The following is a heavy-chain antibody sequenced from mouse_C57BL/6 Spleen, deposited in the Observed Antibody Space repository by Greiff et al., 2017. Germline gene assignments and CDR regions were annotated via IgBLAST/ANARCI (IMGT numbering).Heavy chain of an antibody. D-gene: IGHD2-4*01. CDR2: IDPENGDT. CDR1: GFNIKDDY. CDR3: TTGLRRVYAMDY. V-gene: IGHV14-4*01. Sequence: VQLQQSGAELVRPGASVKLSCTASGFNIKDDYMHWVKQRPEQGLEWIGWIDPENGDTEYASKFQGKATITADTSSNTAYLQLSSLTSEDTAVYYCTTGLRRVYAMDYWGQGTSVTVSS. J-gene: IGHJ4*01.